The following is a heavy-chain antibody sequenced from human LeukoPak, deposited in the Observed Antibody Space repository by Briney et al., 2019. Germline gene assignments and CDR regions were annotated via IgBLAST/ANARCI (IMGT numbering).Heavy chain of an antibody. CDR3: ARGPLGGYNSAWFDP. J-gene: IGHJ5*02. V-gene: IGHV3-21*01. Sequence: PGGSLRLSCAASESTFSSYHMNWVRQAPGKGLEWVSFISSSSSYIYYADSVKGRFTFSRDNAKNSLYLQMNSLRVEDTAVYYCARGPLGGYNSAWFDPWGQGTLVTVSS. CDR2: ISSSSSYI. D-gene: IGHD5-24*01. CDR1: ESTFSSYH.